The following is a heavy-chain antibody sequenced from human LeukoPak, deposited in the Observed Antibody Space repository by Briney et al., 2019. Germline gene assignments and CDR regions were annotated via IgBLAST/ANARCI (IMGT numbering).Heavy chain of an antibody. CDR1: GGSISSGGYY. Sequence: SQTLSLTCTVSGGSISSGGYYWSWIRQHPGKGLEWIGYIYYSGSTYYNPSLKSRVTISVDTSKNQFSLKLSSVTAADTAVYYCASFVVVVAATPKKSASWFNPWGQGTLVTVSS. V-gene: IGHV4-31*03. D-gene: IGHD2-15*01. J-gene: IGHJ5*02. CDR3: ASFVVVVAATPKKSASWFNP. CDR2: IYYSGST.